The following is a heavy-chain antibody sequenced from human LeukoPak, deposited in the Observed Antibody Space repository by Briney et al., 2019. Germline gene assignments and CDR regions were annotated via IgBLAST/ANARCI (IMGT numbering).Heavy chain of an antibody. CDR3: ARTSLGYCSSTGCYHFDY. D-gene: IGHD2-2*01. Sequence: GESLKISCKGSGYSFTSYWIGWVRQMPGKGLEWMGIIYPGDSDTRYSPSFQGQVTISADKSISTAYLQWSSLKASDTAMYYCARTSLGYCSSTGCYHFDYWGQGTLVTVSS. V-gene: IGHV5-51*01. CDR1: GYSFTSYW. J-gene: IGHJ4*02. CDR2: IYPGDSDT.